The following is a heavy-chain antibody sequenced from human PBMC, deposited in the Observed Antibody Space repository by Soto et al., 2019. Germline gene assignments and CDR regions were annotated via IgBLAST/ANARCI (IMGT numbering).Heavy chain of an antibody. CDR1: GYTFTNYY. CDR2: INPSGGST. Sequence: GASAKVSCKASGYTFTNYYMHWVRQTPGQGLEWMGMINPSGGSTSYAQKFQGRVTMTRDTSTSTVYMELSSLRSEDTAVYYCARAKNDYYYGMDVWGQGTTVTVSS. J-gene: IGHJ6*02. V-gene: IGHV1-46*01. CDR3: ARAKNDYYYGMDV.